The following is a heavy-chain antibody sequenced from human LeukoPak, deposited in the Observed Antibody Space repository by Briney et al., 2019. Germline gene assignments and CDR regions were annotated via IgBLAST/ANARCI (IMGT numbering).Heavy chain of an antibody. J-gene: IGHJ4*02. V-gene: IGHV1-2*02. CDR1: GYTFTDYY. CDR2: INSDSGGS. D-gene: IGHD5-12*01. Sequence: ASVKVSCKASGYTFTDYYIHWIRQAPGQGLEWMGRINSDSGGSTYAQRFQGRVTMTRDTSTSTVYMELSSLRSEDTAVYYCARGPGYSGYDFVYWGQGTLVTVSS. CDR3: ARGPGYSGYDFVY.